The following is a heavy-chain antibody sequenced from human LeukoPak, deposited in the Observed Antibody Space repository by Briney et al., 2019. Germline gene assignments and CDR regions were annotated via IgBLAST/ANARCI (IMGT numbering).Heavy chain of an antibody. J-gene: IGHJ4*02. V-gene: IGHV4-34*01. CDR1: GGSFSGYY. CDR2: INHSGST. Sequence: SETLSLTCAVYGGSFSGYYWSWIRQPPGKGLEWIGEINHSGSTNYNPSLKSRVSISVDTSKNQFSLKLSSVTAADTAVYYCARGGGSYGYYFDYWGQGTLVTVSS. CDR3: ARGGGSYGYYFDY. D-gene: IGHD1-26*01.